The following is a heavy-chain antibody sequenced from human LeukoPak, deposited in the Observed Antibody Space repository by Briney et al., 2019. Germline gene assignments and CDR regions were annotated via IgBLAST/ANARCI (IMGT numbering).Heavy chain of an antibody. V-gene: IGHV3-48*03. CDR2: ISSSGSTI. CDR3: ARGGYCSGGSCYLSTADDAFDI. CDR1: GFTFSSYE. Sequence: GGSPRLSCAASGFTFSSYEMNWVRQAPGKGLEWVSYISSSGSTIYYADSVKGRFTISRDNAKNSLYLQMNSLRAEDTAVYYCARGGYCSGGSCYLSTADDAFDIWGQGTMVAVSS. J-gene: IGHJ3*02. D-gene: IGHD2-15*01.